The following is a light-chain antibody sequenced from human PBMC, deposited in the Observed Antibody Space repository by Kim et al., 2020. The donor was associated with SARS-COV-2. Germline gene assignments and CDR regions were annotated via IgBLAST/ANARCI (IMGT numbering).Light chain of an antibody. Sequence: SVSPGQTASITCSGDKLGDKYACWYQQKPGQSPVLVIYQDSKRPSGIPERFSGTNSGNTATLTISRTQAMDEADYYCQAWDSSTAVFGGGTKLTVL. CDR1: KLGDKY. V-gene: IGLV3-1*01. J-gene: IGLJ2*01. CDR2: QDS. CDR3: QAWDSSTAV.